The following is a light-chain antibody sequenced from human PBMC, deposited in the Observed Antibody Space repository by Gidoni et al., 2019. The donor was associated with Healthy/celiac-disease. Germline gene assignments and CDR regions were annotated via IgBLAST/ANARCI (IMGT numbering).Light chain of an antibody. CDR2: DAS. CDR1: QDISNY. Sequence: DIQMTQSPSSLSASVGDRVTITCQASQDISNYLNWYQLKPGKAPKLLIYDASNLETGVPSRFSGSGSGTDFTFTISSLQPEDIATYYCQQYYNLEYTFGQGTKLEIK. CDR3: QQYYNLEYT. V-gene: IGKV1-33*01. J-gene: IGKJ2*01.